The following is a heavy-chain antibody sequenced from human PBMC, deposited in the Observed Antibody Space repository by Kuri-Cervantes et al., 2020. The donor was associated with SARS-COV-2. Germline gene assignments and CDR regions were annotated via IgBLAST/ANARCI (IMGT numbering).Heavy chain of an antibody. CDR1: GGSISSGSYY. Sequence: SETLSLTCTVSGGSISSGSYYWSWIRQPAGKGLEWIGRIYTSGGTHYNPSLKSRVTTSVDTSNNQFSLKLTSLTAADTAVYYCARAAYSYDSSGLVTSYYFDYWGQGILVTVSS. CDR3: ARAAYSYDSSGLVTSYYFDY. J-gene: IGHJ4*02. D-gene: IGHD3-22*01. CDR2: IYTSGGT. V-gene: IGHV4-61*02.